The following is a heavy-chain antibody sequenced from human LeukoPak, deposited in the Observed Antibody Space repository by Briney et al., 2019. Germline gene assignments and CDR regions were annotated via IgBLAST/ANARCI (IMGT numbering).Heavy chain of an antibody. J-gene: IGHJ6*02. CDR2: INPNDGRT. D-gene: IGHD3-9*01. V-gene: IGHV1-46*01. CDR1: GFGFSIYY. Sequence: DSVKVSCKASGFGFSIYYMHWVRQAPGEGLEWMGMINPNDGRTIYAQKFQGRVTITADESTSTAYMELSSLRSEDTAVYYCARGHYDILTGYYNARNPNYYYYGMDVWGQGTTVTVSS. CDR3: ARGHYDILTGYYNARNPNYYYYGMDV.